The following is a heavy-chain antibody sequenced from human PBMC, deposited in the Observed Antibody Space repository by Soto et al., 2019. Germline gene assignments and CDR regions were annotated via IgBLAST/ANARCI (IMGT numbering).Heavy chain of an antibody. CDR2: IIPILGIA. CDR3: ARDTHEENSSGWSWDY. J-gene: IGHJ4*02. CDR1: GGTFSSYT. Sequence: QVQLVQSGAEVKKPGSSVKVSCKASGGTFSSYTISWVRQAPGQGLEWMGRIIPILGIANYAQKFQGRVTITADKSTSTAYMELSSLRSEDTAVYYCARDTHEENSSGWSWDYWGQGTLVTVSS. D-gene: IGHD6-13*01. V-gene: IGHV1-69*08.